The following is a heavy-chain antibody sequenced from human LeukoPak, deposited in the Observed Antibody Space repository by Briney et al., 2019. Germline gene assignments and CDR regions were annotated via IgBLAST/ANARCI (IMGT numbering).Heavy chain of an antibody. CDR2: IKQDGSEK. CDR3: ARDSVNNWFDP. Sequence: AGGSLRLSCAASGFTFSSYWMSWVRQAPGKGLEWVANIKQDGSEKYYVDPVKGRFTISRDNAKNSLYLQMNSLRAEDTAVYYCARDSVNNWFDPWGQGTLVTVSS. CDR1: GFTFSSYW. V-gene: IGHV3-7*04. D-gene: IGHD6-19*01. J-gene: IGHJ5*02.